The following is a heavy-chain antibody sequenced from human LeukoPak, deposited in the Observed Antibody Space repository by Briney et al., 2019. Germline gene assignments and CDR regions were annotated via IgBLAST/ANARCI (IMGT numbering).Heavy chain of an antibody. CDR3: ARDRSSGWYVFLAPDY. V-gene: IGHV3-74*01. CDR2: INSDGSTT. Sequence: GGSQRLSCAASGFTFSIYWMHWVRQAPGKGLVWVSRINSDGSTTNYADSVKGRFTISRDNAKNTLYLQMNSLRAEDTAVYYCARDRSSGWYVFLAPDYWGQGTLVTVSS. CDR1: GFTFSIYW. J-gene: IGHJ4*02. D-gene: IGHD6-19*01.